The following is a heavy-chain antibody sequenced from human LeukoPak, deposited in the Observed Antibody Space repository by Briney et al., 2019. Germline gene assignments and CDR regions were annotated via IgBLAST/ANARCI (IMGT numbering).Heavy chain of an antibody. D-gene: IGHD3-16*01. CDR3: ARGGGLDV. CDR2: IRGTGDYT. Sequence: PGRSLRLSCAASGFTFSSYAMSWVRQAPGKGLEWVSGIRGTGDYTYYVDSVRGRFTISRDNAKNSLYLQMSNLRAEDTAVYFCARGGGLDVWGQGATVTVSS. V-gene: IGHV3-23*01. CDR1: GFTFSSYA. J-gene: IGHJ6*02.